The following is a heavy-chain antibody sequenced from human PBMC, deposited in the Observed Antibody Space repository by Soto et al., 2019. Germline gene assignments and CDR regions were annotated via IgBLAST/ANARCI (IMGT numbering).Heavy chain of an antibody. CDR3: AKEESAYDFWSGQKPGGMDV. Sequence: GGSLRLSCAASGFAFSSYAMSWVRQAPGKGLEWVSAISGSGGSTYYADSVKGRFTISRDNSKNTLYLQMNSLRAEDTAVYYCAKEESAYDFWSGQKPGGMDVWGQGTTVTVSS. V-gene: IGHV3-23*01. D-gene: IGHD3-3*01. J-gene: IGHJ6*02. CDR1: GFAFSSYA. CDR2: ISGSGGST.